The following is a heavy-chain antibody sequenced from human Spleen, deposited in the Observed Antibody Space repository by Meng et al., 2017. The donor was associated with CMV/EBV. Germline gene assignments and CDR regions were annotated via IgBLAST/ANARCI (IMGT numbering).Heavy chain of an antibody. CDR3: AGLGGNSGGFDY. CDR2: IYSGENDA. V-gene: IGHV3-23*03. Sequence: GGSLRLSCATSGFTFSNYGMSWVRQAPGKGLGWVSVIYSGENDAHSADSVKGRFTISRDNSKDTLYLQMNSLRAEDTAVYYCAGLGGNSGGFDYWGQGTLVTVSS. J-gene: IGHJ4*02. CDR1: GFTFSNYG. D-gene: IGHD4-23*01.